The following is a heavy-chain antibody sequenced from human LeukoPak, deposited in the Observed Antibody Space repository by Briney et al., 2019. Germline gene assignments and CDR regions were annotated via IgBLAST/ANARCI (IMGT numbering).Heavy chain of an antibody. J-gene: IGHJ4*02. V-gene: IGHV3-53*01. Sequence: PGGSLRLSCAASGFTVSSNYMSWVRQAPGKGLEWGSVIYSGGSTYYADSVKGRFTNSRDNSKNTLYLQMNSLRAEDTAVYYCARAGDGYNAPFDYWGQGTLVTVSS. D-gene: IGHD5-24*01. CDR1: GFTVSSNY. CDR3: ARAGDGYNAPFDY. CDR2: IYSGGST.